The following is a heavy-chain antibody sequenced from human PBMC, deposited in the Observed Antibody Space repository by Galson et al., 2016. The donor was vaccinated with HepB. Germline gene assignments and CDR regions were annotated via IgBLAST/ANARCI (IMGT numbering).Heavy chain of an antibody. CDR3: AKMGGFCSSATCYRADR. D-gene: IGHD2-2*01. V-gene: IGHV3-23*01. J-gene: IGHJ5*02. CDR2: IIGSGDRT. Sequence: SLRLSCAASGFTFSSYAMTWVRQAPGQGLEWVSAIIGSGDRTYYADSVKGRFTISRDNSKNPLYLQMNSLRAEDTAVYYCAKMGGFCSSATCYRADRWGQGTLVTVSS. CDR1: GFTFSSYA.